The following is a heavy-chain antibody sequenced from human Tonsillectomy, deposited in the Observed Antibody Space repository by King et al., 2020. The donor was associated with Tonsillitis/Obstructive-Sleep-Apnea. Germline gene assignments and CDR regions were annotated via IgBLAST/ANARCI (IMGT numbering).Heavy chain of an antibody. CDR3: ARGPNYSSSWYNY. V-gene: IGHV4-34*01. Sequence: VQLQQWGAGLLKPSETLSLICAVYGGSFSGYYWSWIRQPPGKGLEWIGEINHSGSTNYNPSLKSRVTISVDTSKNQFSLKLSSVTAADTAVYYCARGPNYSSSWYNYWGQGTLVTVSS. D-gene: IGHD6-13*01. CDR1: GGSFSGYY. J-gene: IGHJ4*02. CDR2: INHSGST.